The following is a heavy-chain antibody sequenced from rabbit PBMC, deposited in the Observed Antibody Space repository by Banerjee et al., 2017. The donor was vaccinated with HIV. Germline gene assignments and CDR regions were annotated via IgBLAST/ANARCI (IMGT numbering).Heavy chain of an antibody. CDR1: GFDFSSNA. CDR3: ARDYGYIGYGYSYYFNL. J-gene: IGHJ4*01. Sequence: QEQLVESGGGLVQPEGSLTLTCRASGFDFSSNAMCWVRQAPGKGLEWIACIYAGSSDSTDYANWAKGRFTISKTSSTTVTLQMTSLTAADTATYFCARDYGYIGYGYSYYFNLWGPGTLVTVS. CDR2: IYAGSSDST. V-gene: IGHV1S45*01. D-gene: IGHD6-1*01.